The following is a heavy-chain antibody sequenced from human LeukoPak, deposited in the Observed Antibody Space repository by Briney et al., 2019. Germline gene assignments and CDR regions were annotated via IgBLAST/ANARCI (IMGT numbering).Heavy chain of an antibody. CDR3: ARAPLLWFGELLTRNYYYYGMDV. V-gene: IGHV1-69*01. CDR2: IMPIFGTA. CDR1: GGTFSSYA. Sequence: SVKVSCKASGGTFSSYAISWVRQAPGQGLEWMGGIMPIFGTANYAQKFQGRVTITADESTSTAYMELSSLRSEDTAVYYCARAPLLWFGELLTRNYYYYGMDVWGKGTTVTVSS. D-gene: IGHD3-10*01. J-gene: IGHJ6*04.